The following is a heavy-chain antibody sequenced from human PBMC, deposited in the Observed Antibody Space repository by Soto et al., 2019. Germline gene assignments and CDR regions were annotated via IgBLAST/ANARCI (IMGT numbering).Heavy chain of an antibody. CDR1: GSITNHH. Sequence: QVHLVQSGAEVKKPGASVNVSCQASGSITNHHMHWVRQAPGQGLEWMGIFNPSGLSTTYEQKFQGRVNITRDTSTSTVYMELSSLTSEDTAVYFCAKVTHRGPIAVAGPLGSWGQGTLVIVSS. D-gene: IGHD6-19*01. CDR3: AKVTHRGPIAVAGPLGS. V-gene: IGHV1-46*01. J-gene: IGHJ4*02. CDR2: FNPSGLST.